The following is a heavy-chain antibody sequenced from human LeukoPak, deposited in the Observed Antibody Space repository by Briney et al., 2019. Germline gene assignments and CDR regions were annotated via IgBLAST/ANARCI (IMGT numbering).Heavy chain of an antibody. Sequence: GASVKVSCKASGYPVNSFYTHWVRQAPGQGLEWMGWINPNSGGTNYAQKFQGRVTMTRDTSISTAYMELSRLRSDDTAVYYCARRRYGGVYYYYGMDVWGQGTTVTVSS. D-gene: IGHD4-23*01. CDR1: GYPVNSFY. CDR2: INPNSGGT. CDR3: ARRRYGGVYYYYGMDV. J-gene: IGHJ6*02. V-gene: IGHV1-2*02.